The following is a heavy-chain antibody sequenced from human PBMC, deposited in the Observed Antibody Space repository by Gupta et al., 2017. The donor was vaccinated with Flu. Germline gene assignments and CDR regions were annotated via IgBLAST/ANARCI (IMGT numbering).Heavy chain of an antibody. V-gene: IGHV4-34*01. Sequence: RQPPGKGLEWIGEINHSGSTNYNPSLKSRVTISVDTSKNQFSLKLSSVTAADTAVYYCARARRSLLVRGLPMGYYYYMDVWGKGTTVTVSS. J-gene: IGHJ6*03. CDR2: INHSGST. D-gene: IGHD3-10*01. CDR3: ARARRSLLVRGLPMGYYYYMDV.